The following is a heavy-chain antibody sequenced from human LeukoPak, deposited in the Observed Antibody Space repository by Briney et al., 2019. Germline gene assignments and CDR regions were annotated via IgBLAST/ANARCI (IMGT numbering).Heavy chain of an antibody. CDR2: ISYDGSNK. V-gene: IGHV3-30*04. CDR3: ARDRYNWNDDRGAFDI. D-gene: IGHD1-1*01. J-gene: IGHJ3*02. Sequence: GGSLRLSCAASGFTFSSYAMHWVRQAPGKGLEWVAVISYDGSNKYHADSVKGRFTISRDNSKNTLYLQMNSLRAEDTAVYYCARDRYNWNDDRGAFDIWGQGTMVTVSS. CDR1: GFTFSSYA.